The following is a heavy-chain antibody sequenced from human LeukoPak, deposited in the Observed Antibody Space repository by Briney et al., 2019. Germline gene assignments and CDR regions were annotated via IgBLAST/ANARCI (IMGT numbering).Heavy chain of an antibody. CDR1: GGSFNGYY. CDR2: INHSGST. V-gene: IGHV4-34*01. CDR3: ARLAVAGLRKEFDY. D-gene: IGHD6-19*01. J-gene: IGHJ4*02. Sequence: PSETLSLTCAVFGGSFNGYYWSWIRQPPGKGLEWIGEINHSGSTNYNPSLKSRVTISVDTSKSQFSLNLNSVTAADTAMYYCARLAVAGLRKEFDYWGQGTLVTVSS.